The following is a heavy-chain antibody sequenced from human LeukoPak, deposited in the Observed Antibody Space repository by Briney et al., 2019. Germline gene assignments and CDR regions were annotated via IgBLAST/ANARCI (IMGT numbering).Heavy chain of an antibody. CDR3: ASSGSYGVWYFDY. CDR1: GGTFSSYA. Sequence: SVKVSCKASGGTFSSYAISWVRQAPGQGLEWMGGIIPIFGTANYAQKFQGRVTITTDESMSTAYMELSSLRSEDTAVYYCASSGSYGVWYFDYWGQGTPVTVSS. D-gene: IGHD1-26*01. CDR2: IIPIFGTA. J-gene: IGHJ4*02. V-gene: IGHV1-69*05.